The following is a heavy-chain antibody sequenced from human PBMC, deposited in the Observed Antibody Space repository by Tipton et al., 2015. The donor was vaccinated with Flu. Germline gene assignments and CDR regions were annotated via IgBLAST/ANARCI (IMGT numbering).Heavy chain of an antibody. J-gene: IGHJ6*02. D-gene: IGHD1-14*01. CDR3: AGMKPHFGLDV. Sequence: TLSLTCNVSGVSMITYYWTWIRQPPGKGLEWIGHIYYSGTTYYNPSLNSRISISVDTSKKQFSLTLSSVTGADTAVYYCAGMKPHFGLDVWGQGTTVTVS. CDR1: GVSMITYY. V-gene: IGHV4-59*01. CDR2: IYYSGTT.